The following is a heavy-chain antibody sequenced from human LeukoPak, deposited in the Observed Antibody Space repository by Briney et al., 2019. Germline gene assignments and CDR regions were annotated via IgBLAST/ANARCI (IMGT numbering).Heavy chain of an antibody. D-gene: IGHD3-3*01. CDR2: IYHSGST. CDR3: ARLGAFWSGYSDNWFDP. J-gene: IGHJ5*02. CDR1: GYSISGGYY. Sequence: SETLSLTCAVSGYSISGGYYWGWIRQPPGKGLEWIGSIYHSGSTYYNPSLKSRVTISVDTSKNQFSLKLSSVTAADTAVYYCARLGAFWSGYSDNWFDPWGQGTLVTVSS. V-gene: IGHV4-38-2*01.